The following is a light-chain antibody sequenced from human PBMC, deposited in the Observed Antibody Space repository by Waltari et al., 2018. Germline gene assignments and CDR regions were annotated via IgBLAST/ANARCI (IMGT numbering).Light chain of an antibody. Sequence: QSALTQPRSVSGSPGQSVTISCTGTSSIVDDYNFISWYRQPPGEAPKHMIYDVSKRPSGVPGRFSGSKSGNTASLTISGLQAEDEADYYCFSYASSYTSWVFGGGTKLTVL. CDR3: FSYASSYTSWV. CDR1: SSIVDDYNF. V-gene: IGLV2-11*01. J-gene: IGLJ3*02. CDR2: DVS.